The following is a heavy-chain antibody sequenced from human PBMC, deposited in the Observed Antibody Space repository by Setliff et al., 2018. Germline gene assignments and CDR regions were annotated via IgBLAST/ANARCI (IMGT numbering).Heavy chain of an antibody. J-gene: IGHJ4*02. CDR2: IGRTYISGRGWIGRTYISGNT. CDR3: ARGERRWLRFSLDY. D-gene: IGHD5-12*01. V-gene: IGHV4-61*02. CDR1: GGSISSGTYS. Sequence: KPSETLSLTCTVSGGSISSGTYSWTWIRQPAGKGLEWIGRTYISGRGWIGRTYISGNTDYNPSLKSRVTISVDTSKNQFSLKLSSVTAADTAVYYCARGERRWLRFSLDYWGQGTLVTVSS.